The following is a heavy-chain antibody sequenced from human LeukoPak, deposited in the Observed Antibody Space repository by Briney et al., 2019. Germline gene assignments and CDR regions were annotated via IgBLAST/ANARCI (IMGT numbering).Heavy chain of an antibody. D-gene: IGHD2-15*01. Sequence: ASVKVSCKASGYTFTSYYMHWVRLAPGQGLEWMGIINPSGGSTSYAQKFQGRVTMTRDTSTSTVYMELSSLRSEDTAVYYCARDKFQVVVAATRGFDAWGQGTLVTVSS. CDR1: GYTFTSYY. CDR3: ARDKFQVVVAATRGFDA. V-gene: IGHV1-46*01. J-gene: IGHJ5*02. CDR2: INPSGGST.